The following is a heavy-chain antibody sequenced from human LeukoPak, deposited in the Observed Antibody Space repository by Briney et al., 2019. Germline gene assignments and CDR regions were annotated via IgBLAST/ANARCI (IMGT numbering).Heavy chain of an antibody. CDR1: GFTFSSYS. D-gene: IGHD6-19*01. V-gene: IGHV3-21*01. Sequence: GGSLRLSCAASGFTFSSYSMNWVRQAPGKGLEWVSSISSSSSYIYYADSVKGRFTISRDNSRDTLYLQMNSLRAEDTAVYYCSKDLFQWLVQGGAFDIWGQGTMVTVSS. CDR3: SKDLFQWLVQGGAFDI. J-gene: IGHJ3*02. CDR2: ISSSSSYI.